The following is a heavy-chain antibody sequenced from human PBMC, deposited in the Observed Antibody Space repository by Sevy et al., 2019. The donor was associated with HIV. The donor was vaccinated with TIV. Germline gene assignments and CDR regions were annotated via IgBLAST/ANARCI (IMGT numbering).Heavy chain of an antibody. D-gene: IGHD2-21*02. Sequence: GGSLRLSCAASGFTFEDFGMSWVRQRPGKGLEWVCGIVGNGVSAGCADSMKGRFTISRDNAKKSLYLEMNSLRIEDTASYFCAREESCGGACYYFDHWGHGILVTVSS. CDR3: AREESCGGACYYFDH. CDR1: GFTFEDFG. J-gene: IGHJ4*01. CDR2: IVGNGVSA. V-gene: IGHV3-20*04.